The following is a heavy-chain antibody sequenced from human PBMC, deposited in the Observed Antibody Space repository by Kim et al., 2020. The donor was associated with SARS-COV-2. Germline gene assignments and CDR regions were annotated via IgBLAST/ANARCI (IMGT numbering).Heavy chain of an antibody. V-gene: IGHV4-39*01. J-gene: IGHJ4*02. CDR2: IHYSGST. CDR1: GGSISSSTYY. Sequence: SETLSLTCTVSGGSISSSTYYWGWIRQPPGKGLEWIGSIHYSGSTYYKPSLKSRVTISVDTSNNQISLKLSSVTAADTAVYYCARPEGAKGFDYWGQGTLVTVSS. CDR3: ARPEGAKGFDY. D-gene: IGHD1-26*01.